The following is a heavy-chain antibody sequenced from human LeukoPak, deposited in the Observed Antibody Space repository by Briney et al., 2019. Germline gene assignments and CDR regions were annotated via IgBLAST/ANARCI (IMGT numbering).Heavy chain of an antibody. V-gene: IGHV3-23*01. D-gene: IGHD1-26*01. CDR2: ISGSGGNT. Sequence: PGGSLRLSCAASGFTFSNFAMTWVRQAPGQGLEWVSVISGSGGNTYYADSVKGRFTISRDNSQSPLYLQMSSLRAVDTAVYYCANNFRHSGSYYGFGYWGQGALVTVSS. CDR3: ANNFRHSGSYYGFGY. CDR1: GFTFSNFA. J-gene: IGHJ4*02.